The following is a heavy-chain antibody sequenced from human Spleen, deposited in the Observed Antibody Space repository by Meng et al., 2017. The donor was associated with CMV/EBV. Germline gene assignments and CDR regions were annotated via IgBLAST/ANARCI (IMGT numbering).Heavy chain of an antibody. D-gene: IGHD2-2*01. Sequence: ASVKVSCKASGYTFNAYYMHWVRQAPGQGLEWMGWIDPNSGGTDYAQKFQGRVTMTRDTSISTAYMDLSGLTSDDTAVYYCARAYCSSNICPDYISYYYSMDVWGQGTTVTVSS. CDR1: GYTFNAYY. J-gene: IGHJ6*02. CDR3: ARAYCSSNICPDYISYYYSMDV. CDR2: IDPNSGGT. V-gene: IGHV1-2*02.